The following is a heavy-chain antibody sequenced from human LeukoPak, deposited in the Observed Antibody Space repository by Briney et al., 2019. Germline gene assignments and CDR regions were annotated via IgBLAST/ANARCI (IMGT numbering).Heavy chain of an antibody. CDR3: AHSLYGSAATGY. CDR1: GFTFSSYS. D-gene: IGHD6-25*01. Sequence: GGSLRLSCAASGFTFSSYSMNWVRQAPGKGLESVSSISSSSSYIDYADSVRGRFTISRDNAKHALYLRMNSLRAEDTAVYYCAHSLYGSAATGYWGQGTLVTVSS. V-gene: IGHV3-21*01. J-gene: IGHJ4*02. CDR2: ISSSSSYI.